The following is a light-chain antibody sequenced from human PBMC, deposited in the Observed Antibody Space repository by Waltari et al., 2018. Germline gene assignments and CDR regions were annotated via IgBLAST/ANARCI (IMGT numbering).Light chain of an antibody. CDR2: AAS. CDR1: QSNSSY. V-gene: IGKV1-39*01. Sequence: DIQMTQSPSSLSASVGDRVTITCWASQSNSSYLNWYQQKPGKAPKLLIYAASSLQSGVPSRFSGSGSGTDFTLTISSLQPEDFATYYCQQSYSTPPWTFGQGTKVEIK. CDR3: QQSYSTPPWT. J-gene: IGKJ1*01.